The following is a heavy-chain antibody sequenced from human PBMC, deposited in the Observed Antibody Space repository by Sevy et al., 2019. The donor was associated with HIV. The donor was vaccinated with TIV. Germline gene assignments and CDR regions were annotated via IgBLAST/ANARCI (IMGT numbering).Heavy chain of an antibody. J-gene: IGHJ3*02. D-gene: IGHD3-3*01. CDR2: ISGAGGSK. Sequence: LSLTCVASGFTFSDPWMSWVRQAPGKGLEWVSGISGAGGSKWYADSVKGRFAISRDNSKNTLYLQMNTLRTEDTAMYYCARDLRSNFFDAFDIWGQGTMVTVSS. CDR3: ARDLRSNFFDAFDI. V-gene: IGHV3-23*01. CDR1: GFTFSDPW.